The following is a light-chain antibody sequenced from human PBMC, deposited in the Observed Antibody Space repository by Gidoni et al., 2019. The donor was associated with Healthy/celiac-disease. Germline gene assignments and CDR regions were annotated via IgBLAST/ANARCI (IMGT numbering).Light chain of an antibody. Sequence: QSALTQPRPVSGSPGQSVTTSCTGTSSDVGGYNYVSWYQQHPGKAPKLMIYDVSKRPSGVPDRFSGSKSGNTASLTISGLQAEDEADYYCCSYAGSYPMVFGGGTKLTVL. V-gene: IGLV2-11*01. J-gene: IGLJ2*01. CDR1: SSDVGGYNY. CDR3: CSYAGSYPMV. CDR2: DVS.